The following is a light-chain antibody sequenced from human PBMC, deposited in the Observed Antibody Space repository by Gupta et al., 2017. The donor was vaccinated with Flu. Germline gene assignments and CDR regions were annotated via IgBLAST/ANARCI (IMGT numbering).Light chain of an antibody. V-gene: IGLV3-10*01. CDR1: ALPKKY. CDR2: EDS. CDR3: YSSDISGNHRV. Sequence: GQTARITCSGDALPKKYAFWYQQRSGPAPILLIYEDSKRPSGISERFSGSSSGTMATLTISGAHVEDEADYYCYSSDISGNHRVFGGGTKLTVL. J-gene: IGLJ3*02.